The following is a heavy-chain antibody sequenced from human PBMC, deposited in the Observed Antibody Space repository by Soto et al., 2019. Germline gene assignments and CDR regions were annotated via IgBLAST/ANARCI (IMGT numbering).Heavy chain of an antibody. CDR2: IDGSGTTK. Sequence: EVQLLESGGGLVQPGGSLRLSCGVSGFTFNDFAMNWVRQAPGKGLAWLAYIDGSGTTKKYADSVRGRFTISRDNPNTSLFLLMSSLSAADTAIYYCSSGFGQFNYWGQGSLVSVSS. J-gene: IGHJ4*02. CDR1: GFTFNDFA. D-gene: IGHD3-10*01. CDR3: SSGFGQFNY. V-gene: IGHV3-48*03.